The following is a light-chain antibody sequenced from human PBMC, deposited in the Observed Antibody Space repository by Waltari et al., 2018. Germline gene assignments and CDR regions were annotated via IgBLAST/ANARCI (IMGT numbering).Light chain of an antibody. V-gene: IGKV1-8*01. J-gene: IGKJ3*01. CDR2: DAS. CDR3: QQYYGYPLT. CDR1: QGISNY. Sequence: AIQITTSPSSLSASTGDKVTITCRASQGISNYLAWYQQKPGKAPTLLIYDASTLQRGVPSRFSGSGSGTDFTLTISCLQSEDFATFYCQQYYGYPLTFGPGTKVDVK.